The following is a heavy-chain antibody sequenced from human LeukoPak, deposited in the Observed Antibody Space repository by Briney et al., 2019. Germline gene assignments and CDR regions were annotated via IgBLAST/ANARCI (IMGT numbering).Heavy chain of an antibody. CDR3: ARLGENADFDY. V-gene: IGHV3-23*01. J-gene: IGHJ4*02. Sequence: GGSLRLSCAASRFILSNYAMTWVRQAPGKGLGWVSSITGGGYASYADSVKGRFTISRDNSKNSLYLQINSLRAEDTAVYYCARLGENADFDYWGQGTLVTVSS. D-gene: IGHD3-16*01. CDR2: ITGGGYA. CDR1: RFILSNYA.